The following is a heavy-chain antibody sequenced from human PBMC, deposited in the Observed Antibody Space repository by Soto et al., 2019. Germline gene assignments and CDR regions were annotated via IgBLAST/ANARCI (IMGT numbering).Heavy chain of an antibody. CDR2: ISYDGSNK. CDR1: GFTFSSYA. Sequence: PGGSLRLSCAASGFTFSSYAMHWVRQAPGKGLEWVAVISYDGSNKHYADSVKGRFTISRDNSKNTLYLQMNSLRAEDTAVYYCAKLRGPSVAEAVDYWGQGTLVTVSS. J-gene: IGHJ4*02. CDR3: AKLRGPSVAEAVDY. V-gene: IGHV3-30-3*02. D-gene: IGHD6-19*01.